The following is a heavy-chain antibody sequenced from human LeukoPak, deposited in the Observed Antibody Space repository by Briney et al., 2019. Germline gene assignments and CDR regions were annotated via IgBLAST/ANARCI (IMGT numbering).Heavy chain of an antibody. Sequence: SQTLSLTCTVSGGSISSGDYYWSWIRQPPGKGLEWIGYIYYSGSTYYNPSLKSRVTIPVDTSKNQFSLKLSSVTAADTAVYYCARGDREYYYYYYYMDVWGKGTTVTVSS. CDR2: IYYSGST. CDR3: ARGDREYYYYYYYMDV. V-gene: IGHV4-30-4*08. D-gene: IGHD2/OR15-2a*01. CDR1: GGSISSGDYY. J-gene: IGHJ6*03.